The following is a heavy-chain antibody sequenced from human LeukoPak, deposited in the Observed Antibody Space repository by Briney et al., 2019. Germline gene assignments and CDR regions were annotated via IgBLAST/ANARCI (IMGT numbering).Heavy chain of an antibody. CDR2: INPSGGST. V-gene: IGHV1-46*01. J-gene: IGHJ1*01. CDR3: AGCWVGSSWKVAEYFQH. D-gene: IGHD6-13*01. CDR1: GYTFTSYY. Sequence: ASVKVSCKASGYTFTSYYMHWVRQAPGQGLEWMGIINPSGGSTSYAQKFQGRVTTTRDTSTSTVYMELSSLRSEDTAVYYCAGCWVGSSWKVAEYFQHWGQGTLVTVSS.